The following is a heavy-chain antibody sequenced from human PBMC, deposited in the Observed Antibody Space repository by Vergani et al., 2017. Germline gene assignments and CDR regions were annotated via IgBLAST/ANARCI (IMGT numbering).Heavy chain of an antibody. D-gene: IGHD4-11*01. Sequence: QVQLQQWGGGLLKPSETLSLTCVVNGGSFTSYHWPWIRQSPGEGLEWVGDIDHTGRPDYNPSLKSRLTMSVDKSRNQFSLTLNSVTATDTAIYFCARVNTETNGHLYYYYYMHVWGQGTAVTVS. CDR2: IDHTGRP. J-gene: IGHJ6*03. CDR1: GGSFTSYH. V-gene: IGHV4-34*01. CDR3: ARVNTETNGHLYYYYYMHV.